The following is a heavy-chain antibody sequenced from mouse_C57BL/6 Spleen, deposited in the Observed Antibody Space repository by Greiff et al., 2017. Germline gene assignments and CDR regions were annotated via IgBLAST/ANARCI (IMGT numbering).Heavy chain of an antibody. CDR2: INPNNGGT. D-gene: IGHD1-1*01. J-gene: IGHJ2*01. V-gene: IGHV1-26*01. Sequence: EVQLQQSGPELVKPGASVKISCKASGYTFTDYYMNWVKQSHGKSLEWIGDINPNNGGTSYNQKFKGKATLTVDKSSSTAYMERRSLTSEDSAVYYCARDTTVEESFYFDYWGQGTTLTVSS. CDR1: GYTFTDYY. CDR3: ARDTTVEESFYFDY.